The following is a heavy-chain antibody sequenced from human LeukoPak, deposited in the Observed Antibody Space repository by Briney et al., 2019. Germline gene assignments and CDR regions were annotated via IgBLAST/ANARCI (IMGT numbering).Heavy chain of an antibody. CDR3: ARDNVVDATSGIDY. D-gene: IGHD2-21*01. CDR2: VSYSGTT. CDR1: GFTFSDYY. J-gene: IGHJ4*02. Sequence: GSLRLSCAASGFTFSDYYMSWIRQPPGKGLEWIGSVSYSGTTYNNPSLKSRVTISLDTSKNQFSLKLTSMTAADTAVYFCARDNVVDATSGIDYWGQGTLVTVSS. V-gene: IGHV4-38-2*02.